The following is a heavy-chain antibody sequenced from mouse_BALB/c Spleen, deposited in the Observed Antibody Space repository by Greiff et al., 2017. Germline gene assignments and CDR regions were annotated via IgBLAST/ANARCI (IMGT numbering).Heavy chain of an antibody. CDR1: GFTFSDYY. D-gene: IGHD4-1*01. J-gene: IGHJ2*01. V-gene: IGHV5-4*02. CDR3: AREGLAGRYFDY. CDR2: ISDGGSYT. Sequence: EVMLVESGGGLVKPGGSLKLSCAASGFTFSDYYMYWVRQTPEKRLEWVATISDGGSYTYYPDSVKGRFTISRDNAKNNLYLQMSSLKSEDTAMYYCAREGLAGRYFDYWGQGTTLTVSS.